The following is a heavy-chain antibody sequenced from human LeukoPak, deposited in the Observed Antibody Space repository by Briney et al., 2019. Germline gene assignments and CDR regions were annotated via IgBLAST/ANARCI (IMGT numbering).Heavy chain of an antibody. CDR3: ARDVRGRDILTGYDY. D-gene: IGHD3-9*01. J-gene: IGHJ4*02. Sequence: SVKVSCKASGGTFSSYAISWVRQAPGQGLEWMGRIIPILGIANYAQKFQGRVTITADESTSTAYMELSSLRSEDTAVYYCARDVRGRDILTGYDYWGQGTLVTVSS. V-gene: IGHV1-69*04. CDR2: IIPILGIA. CDR1: GGTFSSYA.